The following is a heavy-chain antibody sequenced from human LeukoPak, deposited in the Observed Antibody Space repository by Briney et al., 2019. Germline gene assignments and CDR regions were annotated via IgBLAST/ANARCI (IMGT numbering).Heavy chain of an antibody. Sequence: GASVKVSCKVSGYTLTELSMHWVRQAPGKGLEWMGGFDPEDGETIYAQKFQGRVTMTEDTSTDTTYMELSSLRSEDTAVYHCATVTFWNPTWGFDPWGQGTLVTVSS. V-gene: IGHV1-24*01. CDR3: ATVTFWNPTWGFDP. CDR1: GYTLTELS. D-gene: IGHD1-1*01. CDR2: FDPEDGET. J-gene: IGHJ5*02.